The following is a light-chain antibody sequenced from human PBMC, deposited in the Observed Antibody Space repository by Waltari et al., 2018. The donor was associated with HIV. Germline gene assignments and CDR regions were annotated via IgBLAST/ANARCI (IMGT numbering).Light chain of an antibody. CDR2: ENN. Sequence: QSVLTQPPSVSAAPGQKVTISCSGSSPNIGDTYISWYQQLPGTAPKLLIYENNKRPSGIPDRFSGSKSGTSATLGIAGLQTGDEADYYCAAWDDSLNGFYVFGSGTRVTVL. J-gene: IGLJ1*01. CDR1: SPNIGDTY. CDR3: AAWDDSLNGFYV. V-gene: IGLV1-51*02.